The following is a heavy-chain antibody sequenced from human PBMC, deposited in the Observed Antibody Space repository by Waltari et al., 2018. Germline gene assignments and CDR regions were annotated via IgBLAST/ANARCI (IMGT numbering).Heavy chain of an antibody. CDR3: AREGPDSYGSSNWFDP. CDR2: IYYSGST. V-gene: IGHV4-59*01. J-gene: IGHJ5*02. Sequence: QVQLQESGPGLVKPSETLSLTCTVSGGSISSYYWSWIRQPPGKGLEWIGYIYYSGSTNDNPSLKRRVTISVDTSKNQFSLKLSSVTAADTAVYYCAREGPDSYGSSNWFDPWGQGTLVTVSS. D-gene: IGHD5-18*01. CDR1: GGSISSYY.